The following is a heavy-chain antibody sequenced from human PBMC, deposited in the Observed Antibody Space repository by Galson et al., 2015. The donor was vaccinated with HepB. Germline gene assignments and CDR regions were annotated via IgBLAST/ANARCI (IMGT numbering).Heavy chain of an antibody. J-gene: IGHJ6*04. CDR1: GFTFSDYH. D-gene: IGHD3-3*01. CDR2: ISSSGSTI. CDR3: ARLPLYDSDEVDV. Sequence: SLRLSCAASGFTFSDYHMSWIRQAPGKGLEWVSYISSSGSTIYYADSVKGRFTISRDNAKNSLYLQMNSLRAEDTAVYYCARLPLYDSDEVDVWGKGTTVTVSS. V-gene: IGHV3-11*01.